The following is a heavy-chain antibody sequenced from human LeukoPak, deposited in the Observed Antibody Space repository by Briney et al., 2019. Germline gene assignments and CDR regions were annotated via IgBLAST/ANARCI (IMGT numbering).Heavy chain of an antibody. Sequence: SETLSLTCAVYGGSLSNYYWSWIRQPPGKGLEWIGEINDRGKTIYNPSLKSRVTISIDTSKNQFSLKLTSGIAADTAMYYCARPVYCSSTTCTGPFHIWGQGTMVTVSS. J-gene: IGHJ3*02. V-gene: IGHV4-34*01. D-gene: IGHD2-2*01. CDR2: INDRGKT. CDR1: GGSLSNYY. CDR3: ARPVYCSSTTCTGPFHI.